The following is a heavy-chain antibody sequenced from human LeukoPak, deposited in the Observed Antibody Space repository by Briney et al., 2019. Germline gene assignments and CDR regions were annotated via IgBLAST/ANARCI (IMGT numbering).Heavy chain of an antibody. J-gene: IGHJ4*02. CDR3: ARLLGQGDGYRAFDY. D-gene: IGHD5-24*01. CDR1: GFTFNNYA. V-gene: IGHV3-23*01. Sequence: GGSLRLSCAASGFTFNNYAMSWVRLALGKGLEWVSGISGSGGSTNYADSVKGRFTVSRDFAKNSLSLQMNSLRAEDKAVYYCARLLGQGDGYRAFDYWGQGTLVTVSS. CDR2: ISGSGGST.